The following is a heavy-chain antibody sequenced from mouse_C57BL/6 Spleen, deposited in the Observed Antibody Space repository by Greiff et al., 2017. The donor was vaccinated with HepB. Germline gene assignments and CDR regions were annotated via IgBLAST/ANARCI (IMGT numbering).Heavy chain of an antibody. D-gene: IGHD2-2*01. Sequence: EVQLQQSGPELVKPGASVKMSCKASGYTFTDYNMHWVKQSHGKSLEWIGYINPNNGGTSYNQKFKGKATLTVNKSSSTAYMELRSLTSEDSAVYYCAISGDGYGFYYAMDYWGQGTSVTVSS. J-gene: IGHJ4*01. V-gene: IGHV1-22*01. CDR3: AISGDGYGFYYAMDY. CDR2: INPNNGGT. CDR1: GYTFTDYN.